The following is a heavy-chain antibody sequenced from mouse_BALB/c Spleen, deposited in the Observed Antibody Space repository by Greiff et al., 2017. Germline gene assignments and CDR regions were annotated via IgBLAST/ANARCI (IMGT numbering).Heavy chain of an antibody. CDR3: ARDYYELGYAMDY. CDR1: GFNIKDTY. J-gene: IGHJ4*01. Sequence: VQLQQSGAELVKPGASVKLSCTASGFNIKDTYMHWVKQRPEQGLEWIGRIDPANGNTKYDPKFPGKATITADTSSNTAYLQLSSLTSEDTAVYYCARDYYELGYAMDYWGQGASVTVSS. V-gene: IGHV14-3*02. D-gene: IGHD1-1*01. CDR2: IDPANGNT.